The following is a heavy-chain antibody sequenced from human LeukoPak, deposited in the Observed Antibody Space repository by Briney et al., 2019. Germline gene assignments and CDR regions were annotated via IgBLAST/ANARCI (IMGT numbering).Heavy chain of an antibody. D-gene: IGHD3-3*01. CDR2: IYYSGST. J-gene: IGHJ6*03. CDR1: GGSISSYY. CDR3: ARAQGDYTSYYYYYYYMDV. Sequence: PSETLSLTCTVSGGSISSYYWSWIRQPPGKGLEWIGYIYYSGSTNYNPSLKSRVTISVDTSKNQFSLKLSSVTAADTAVYYCARAQGDYTSYYYYYYYMDVWGKGTTVTVSS. V-gene: IGHV4-59*01.